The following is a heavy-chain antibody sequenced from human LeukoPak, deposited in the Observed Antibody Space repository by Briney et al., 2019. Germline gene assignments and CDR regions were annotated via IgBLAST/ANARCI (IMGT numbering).Heavy chain of an antibody. CDR3: KNGSYRGY. Sequence: GGSLRLSCIASEFSIGDYLMSWFRQAPGKGLEWVGFIRSKAYGEATEYAASVKGRFTISRDDSKSIAYLQMNSLITEDTAVYYCKNGSYRGYWGQGTLVTVSS. V-gene: IGHV3-49*03. J-gene: IGHJ4*02. D-gene: IGHD1-26*01. CDR2: IRSKAYGEAT. CDR1: EFSIGDYL.